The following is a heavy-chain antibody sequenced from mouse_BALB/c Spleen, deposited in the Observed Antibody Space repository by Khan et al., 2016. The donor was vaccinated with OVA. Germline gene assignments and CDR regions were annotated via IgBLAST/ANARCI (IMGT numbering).Heavy chain of an antibody. CDR1: GYSITSDYA. Sequence: LQQSGPGLVKPSQSLSLTCTVTGYSITSDYAWNWIRQFPGNKLEWMGYISYSGSTNYNPALKSRISITRDTSKNQFFLQLNSVTTEDTATXYCARDGSRYNYAMDYWGQGTSVTVSS. V-gene: IGHV3-2*02. J-gene: IGHJ4*01. CDR3: ARDGSRYNYAMDY. CDR2: ISYSGST. D-gene: IGHD2-3*01.